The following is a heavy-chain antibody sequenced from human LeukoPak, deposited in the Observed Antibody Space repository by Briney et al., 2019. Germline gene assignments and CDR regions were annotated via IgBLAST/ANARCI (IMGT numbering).Heavy chain of an antibody. V-gene: IGHV4-59*01. D-gene: IGHD2-2*01. Sequence: PSETLSLTCIVSGGSISSYYWSWIRQPPGKGLEWIGYIYYSGSTNYNPSLKSRVTISVDTSKNQFSLKLSSVTAADTAVYYCARTRGYCSSTSCYYWYFDLWGRGTLVTVSS. J-gene: IGHJ2*01. CDR2: IYYSGST. CDR1: GGSISSYY. CDR3: ARTRGYCSSTSCYYWYFDL.